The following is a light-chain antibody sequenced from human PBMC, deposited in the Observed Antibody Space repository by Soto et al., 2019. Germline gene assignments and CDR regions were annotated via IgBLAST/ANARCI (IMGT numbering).Light chain of an antibody. CDR2: EVN. CDR1: SMDIGAYGY. J-gene: IGLJ1*01. Sequence: SLLCQHPSLSVSPRYSITITCPVTSMDIGAYGYGAWFLQHPGKAPKLMISEVNNRPSGVSNRFSGSKSGNTAYLTITGLQVEDEAEYFCFSFTTTSTHVFGTGTKVTVL. V-gene: IGLV2-14*01. CDR3: FSFTTTSTHV.